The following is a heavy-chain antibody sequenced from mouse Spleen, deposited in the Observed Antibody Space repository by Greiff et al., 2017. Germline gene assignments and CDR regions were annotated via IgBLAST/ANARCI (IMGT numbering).Heavy chain of an antibody. J-gene: IGHJ1*01. Sequence: EVQLVESGGGLVKPGGSLKLSCAASGFTFSSYAMSWVRQTPEKRLEWVATISSGGSYTYYPDSVKGRFTISRDNAKNTLYLQMSSLRSEDTAMYYCARHREYGNYGYFDVWGAGTTVTVSS. CDR3: ARHREYGNYGYFDV. CDR2: ISSGGSYT. CDR1: GFTFSSYA. D-gene: IGHD2-10*02. V-gene: IGHV5-9-3*01.